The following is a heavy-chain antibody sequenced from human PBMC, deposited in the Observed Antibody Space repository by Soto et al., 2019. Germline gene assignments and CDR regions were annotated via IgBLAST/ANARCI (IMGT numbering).Heavy chain of an antibody. CDR3: ASCNRYYYPPGDPFDL. D-gene: IGHD3-16*01. Sequence: GGSRRLSCAASGFTFSDYCMSWFRQALGKGLKWVSYISSSGSTIYYADSVKGRFTISRDNAKNSLYLQMNSLRAEDTAVYYCASCNRYYYPPGDPFDLWGQGTLVTVSS. CDR1: GFTFSDYC. V-gene: IGHV3-11*01. CDR2: ISSSGSTI. J-gene: IGHJ4*02.